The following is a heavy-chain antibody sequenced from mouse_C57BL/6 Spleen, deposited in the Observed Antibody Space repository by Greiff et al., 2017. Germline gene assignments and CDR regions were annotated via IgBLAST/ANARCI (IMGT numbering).Heavy chain of an antibody. CDR3: ARGDWPYYFDD. V-gene: IGHV5-16*01. J-gene: IGHJ2*01. CDR2: ITYDGSST. Sequence: EVKLVESEGGLVQPGSSMKLSCTASGFTFSDYYMAWVRQVPEKGLEWVANITYDGSSTYYLDSLKSRFIISRDNAKNILYLQMSSLKSEDTATYYCARGDWPYYFDDWGQGTTLTVSS. D-gene: IGHD3-3*01. CDR1: GFTFSDYY.